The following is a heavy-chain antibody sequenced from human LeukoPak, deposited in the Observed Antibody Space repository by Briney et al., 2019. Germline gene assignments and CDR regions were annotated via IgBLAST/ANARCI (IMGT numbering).Heavy chain of an antibody. V-gene: IGHV3-21*01. CDR1: XXTFSSYS. CDR2: ISSSSSYI. Sequence: GGSLRLSCAAXXXTFSSYSMNWVRQAPGKGLEWVSSISSSSSYIYYADSVKGRFTISRDNAKNSLYLQMNSLRAEDTAVYYCARDAVLIGLDYWGQGTLVTVSS. J-gene: IGHJ4*02. CDR3: ARDAVLIGLDY.